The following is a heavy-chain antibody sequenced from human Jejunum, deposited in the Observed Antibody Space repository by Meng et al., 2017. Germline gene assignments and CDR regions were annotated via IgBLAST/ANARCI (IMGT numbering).Heavy chain of an antibody. CDR2: VWPSGAT. Sequence: VQLQASGPWLVKPSWTLSPTCPFSGVSPTAPFYWTWIRQAPGKGLEWIGEVWPSGATYYNPSLSSRITISIDTSNNQFSLEVAFLTAADTAVYYCARAIRERYFDSWGQGTLVTVSS. J-gene: IGHJ4*02. CDR3: ARAIRERYFDS. CDR1: GVSPTAPFY. V-gene: IGHV4-4*02. D-gene: IGHD1-14*01.